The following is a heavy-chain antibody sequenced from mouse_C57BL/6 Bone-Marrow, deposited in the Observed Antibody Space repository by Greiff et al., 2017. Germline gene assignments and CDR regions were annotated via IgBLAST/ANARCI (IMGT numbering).Heavy chain of an antibody. D-gene: IGHD1-1*01. CDR2: IDPENGDT. CDR1: GFNIKDDY. J-gene: IGHJ1*03. Sequence: VQLQQSGAELVRPGASVKLSCTASGFNIKDDYMHWVKQRPEQGLEWIGWIDPENGDTEYASKFQGKATITADTSSNTAYLQLSSLTSEDTAVYYCTTFYGSSYLQYFDVWGTGTTVTVSS. V-gene: IGHV14-4*01. CDR3: TTFYGSSYLQYFDV.